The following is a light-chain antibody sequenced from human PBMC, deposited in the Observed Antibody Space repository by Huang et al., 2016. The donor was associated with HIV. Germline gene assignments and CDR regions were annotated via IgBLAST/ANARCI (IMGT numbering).Light chain of an antibody. Sequence: VRLTQSPSSLSASVGDTVIISCRASQDIGTSLAWYQQKTGGAPKLLISGASPLQSGVPSRFRGDSVGTYFTLFINHLQPEDFATYYCQQLHSYPITFGQGTRL. V-gene: IGKV1-13*02. J-gene: IGKJ5*01. CDR1: QDIGTS. CDR2: GAS. CDR3: QQLHSYPIT.